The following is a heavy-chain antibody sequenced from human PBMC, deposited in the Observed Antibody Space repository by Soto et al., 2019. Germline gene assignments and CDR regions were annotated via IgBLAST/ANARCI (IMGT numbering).Heavy chain of an antibody. CDR1: GGTFSSYA. J-gene: IGHJ4*02. V-gene: IGHV1-69*13. Sequence: GASVKVSCKASGGTFSSYAISWVRQAPGQGLEWMGGIIPIFGTANYAQKFQGRVTITADESTSTAYMELSSLRSEDTAVYYCARVTFRGQCPLLLHWGQGTLVTVSS. CDR3: ARVTFRGQCPLLLH. D-gene: IGHD2-21*02. CDR2: IIPIFGTA.